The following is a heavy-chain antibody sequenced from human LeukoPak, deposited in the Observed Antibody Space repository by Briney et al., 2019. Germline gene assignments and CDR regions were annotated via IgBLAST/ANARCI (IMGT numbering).Heavy chain of an antibody. D-gene: IGHD3-22*01. CDR3: ARELSGIVVAYDAFDI. CDR2: ISAYNGNT. CDR1: GYTFTSYG. J-gene: IGHJ3*02. Sequence: ASVKVSCKASGYTFTSYGISWVRQAPGQGLEWMGWISAYNGNTNYAQKLQGRVTMTTDTSTSTAYMELRSLRSDDTAVYYRARELSGIVVAYDAFDIWGQGTMVTVSS. V-gene: IGHV1-18*01.